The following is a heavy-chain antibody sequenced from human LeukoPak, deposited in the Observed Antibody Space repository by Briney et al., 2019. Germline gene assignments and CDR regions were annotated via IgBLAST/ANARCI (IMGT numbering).Heavy chain of an antibody. CDR2: VYSDGDT. V-gene: IGHV3-66*02. Sequence: GGSLRLSCAASGFTVSSYGMSWVRQAPGKGPEWVSLVYSDGDTRYADSVQGRFTISRDNSKNTVYLQMNNLRVEDTAVYHCVRDRAEGRAWVEFDPWGQGILVTVSS. CDR1: GFTVSSYG. J-gene: IGHJ5*02. CDR3: VRDRAEGRAWVEFDP.